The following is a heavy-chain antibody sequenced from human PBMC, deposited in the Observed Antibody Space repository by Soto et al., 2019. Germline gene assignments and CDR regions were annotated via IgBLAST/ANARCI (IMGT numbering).Heavy chain of an antibody. CDR3: ARGQNYCGGDCYSGSSWFDP. CDR2: IYYSGST. CDR1: GGSISSGD. J-gene: IGHJ5*02. Sequence: SETLSLTCTVSGGSISSGDWSWIRQPPGKGLEWIGYIYYSGSTNYNPSLKSRVTISVDTSKNQFSLKLSSVTAADTAVYYCARGQNYCGGDCYSGSSWFDPWGQGTLVTVS. D-gene: IGHD2-21*02. V-gene: IGHV4-59*01.